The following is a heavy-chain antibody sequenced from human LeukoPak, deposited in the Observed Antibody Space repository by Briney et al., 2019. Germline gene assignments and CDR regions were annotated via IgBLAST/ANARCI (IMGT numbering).Heavy chain of an antibody. V-gene: IGHV3-23*01. D-gene: IGHD4-11*01. CDR2: ISGRGGGT. Sequence: SGGSLRLSCAASGFTFSSYAMSWVRQAPGKGLEWVSGISGRGGGTYYADSVKGRFTISRDNSKNTLFLQMNSLRADDTAVYYCAKSVDYSNYGVDYWGQGTLVTVSS. CDR1: GFTFSSYA. J-gene: IGHJ4*02. CDR3: AKSVDYSNYGVDY.